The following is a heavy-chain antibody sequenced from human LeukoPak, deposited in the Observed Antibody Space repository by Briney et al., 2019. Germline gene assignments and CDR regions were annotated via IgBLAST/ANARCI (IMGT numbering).Heavy chain of an antibody. Sequence: ASVKVSCKPSGYTFTGYYMHWVRPAPGQGLAWMGWINPNSGGTIYAQNFQGRVTMTRDTSISTAYMELSRLRSDDTAVYYCARGSGNYFVIWGQGTMVTVSS. CDR2: INPNSGGT. CDR1: GYTFTGYY. CDR3: ARGSGNYFVI. V-gene: IGHV1-2*02. D-gene: IGHD1-26*01. J-gene: IGHJ3*02.